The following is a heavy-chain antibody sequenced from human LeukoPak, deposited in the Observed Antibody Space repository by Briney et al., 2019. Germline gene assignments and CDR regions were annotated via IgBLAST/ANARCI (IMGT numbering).Heavy chain of an antibody. CDR2: ISAYNGNT. Sequence: ASVKVSCKASGYTFTSYGISWVRQAPGQGLEWMGWISAYNGNTNYAQKFQGRVTLTTDTSTSTAYMELRSLRSDDTAVYYCARERIVAGTGTFDSWGQGTLVTVSS. CDR3: ARERIVAGTGTFDS. J-gene: IGHJ4*02. CDR1: GYTFTSYG. D-gene: IGHD6-19*01. V-gene: IGHV1-18*01.